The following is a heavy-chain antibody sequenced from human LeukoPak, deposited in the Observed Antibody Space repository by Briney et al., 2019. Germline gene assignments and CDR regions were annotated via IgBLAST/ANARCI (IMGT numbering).Heavy chain of an antibody. CDR3: ARSTVTCVPNYYYYYGMDV. CDR2: ISSSGSTI. CDR1: GFTFSDYY. D-gene: IGHD4-11*01. V-gene: IGHV3-11*01. J-gene: IGHJ6*02. Sequence: GGSLRLSCAASGFTFSDYYMSWIRQAPGKGLEWVSYISSSGSTIYYADSVKGRFTISRDNAKNSLYLQMNSLRAEDTAVYYCARSTVTCVPNYYYYYGMDVWGQGTTVTVSS.